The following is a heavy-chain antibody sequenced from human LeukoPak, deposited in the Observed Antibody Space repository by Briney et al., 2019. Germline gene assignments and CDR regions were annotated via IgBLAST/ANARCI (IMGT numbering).Heavy chain of an antibody. CDR2: IYHSGST. CDR1: GYSISSGYY. Sequence: SETLSLTCTVSGYSISSGYYWGWIRQPPGKGLEWIGSIYHSGSTYYNPSLKSRVTISVGTSKNQFSLKLSSVTAADTAVYYCARAWELLNQAWFDPWGQGTLVTVSS. J-gene: IGHJ5*02. D-gene: IGHD1-26*01. V-gene: IGHV4-38-2*02. CDR3: ARAWELLNQAWFDP.